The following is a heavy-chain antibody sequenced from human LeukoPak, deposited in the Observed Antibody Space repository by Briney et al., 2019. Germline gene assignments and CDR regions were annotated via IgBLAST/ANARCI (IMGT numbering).Heavy chain of an antibody. V-gene: IGHV4-39*01. Sequence: ASATLSLTCTVSGGSISSSRYYWGWIRQPPGKGLEWKGSIYYSGSSYYNPSLKSRVTISVDTSKNQFSLKLSSVTAADTAVYYCAGSGYSYVLYYFDYWGQGTLVTVSS. D-gene: IGHD5-18*01. CDR2: IYYSGSS. J-gene: IGHJ4*02. CDR3: AGSGYSYVLYYFDY. CDR1: GGSISSSRYY.